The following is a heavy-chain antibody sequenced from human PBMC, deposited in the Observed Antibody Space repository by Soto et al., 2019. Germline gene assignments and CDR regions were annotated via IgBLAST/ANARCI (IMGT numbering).Heavy chain of an antibody. CDR2: VIPIFGRA. Sequence: QVQLVQSGAEVKKPGSSVKVSCKASGGTFSSYAISWVRQAPGHGLEWMGGVIPIFGRANDAQKFQGRVTISAHESTSTAYMELSRLRSEDTAVYYCARGSTYYYDSSGYYYDPYYYYGMDVWGQGTTVTVSS. J-gene: IGHJ6*02. CDR3: ARGSTYYYDSSGYYYDPYYYYGMDV. CDR1: GGTFSSYA. D-gene: IGHD3-22*01. V-gene: IGHV1-69*12.